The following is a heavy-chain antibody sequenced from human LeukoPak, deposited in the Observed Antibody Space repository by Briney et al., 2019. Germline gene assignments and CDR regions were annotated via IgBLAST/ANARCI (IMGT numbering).Heavy chain of an antibody. D-gene: IGHD3-22*01. V-gene: IGHV4-59*01. CDR1: DGSISSYY. Sequence: PSETLSLTCTVSDGSISSYYWSWIRQPPGKGLEWIGYIYHRGSTNYNPSLKSRVTISVDTSKNEFSLKLSSVTAADTAMYYCARNQHSYDSSGPGYWYFDLWGRGTLVTVSS. CDR3: ARNQHSYDSSGPGYWYFDL. CDR2: IYHRGST. J-gene: IGHJ2*01.